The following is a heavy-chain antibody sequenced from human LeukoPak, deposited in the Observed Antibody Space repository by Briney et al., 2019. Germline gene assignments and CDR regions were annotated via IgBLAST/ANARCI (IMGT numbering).Heavy chain of an antibody. CDR3: ARDVVRGVFTTRTIDY. J-gene: IGHJ4*02. CDR2: IKQDGSEK. Sequence: GGSLRLSCAASGFTFNTYWMSWVRQAPGKGLEWVANIKQDGSEKYYVDSVEGRFTISRDNARNSLYLQMNSLRAEDTAVYYCARDVVRGVFTTRTIDYWGQGTLVTVSS. CDR1: GFTFNTYW. D-gene: IGHD3-10*01. V-gene: IGHV3-7*01.